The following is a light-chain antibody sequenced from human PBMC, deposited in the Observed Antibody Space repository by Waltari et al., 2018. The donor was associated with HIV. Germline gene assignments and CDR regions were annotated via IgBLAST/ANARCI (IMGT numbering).Light chain of an antibody. CDR2: AAS. J-gene: IGKJ2*01. CDR1: QSLGTK. Sequence: ETVMTQTPATLSVSPGESATLSCRASQSLGTKLAWYQQKSGQPPRLLIYAASTRATGVPARFSGSGSGTDFALTISRLESVDSAVYYCQQYNNWPPYTFGPGTKLEI. V-gene: IGKV3-15*01. CDR3: QQYNNWPPYT.